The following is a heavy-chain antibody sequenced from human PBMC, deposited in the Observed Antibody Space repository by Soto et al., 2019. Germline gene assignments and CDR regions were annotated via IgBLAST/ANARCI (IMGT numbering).Heavy chain of an antibody. Sequence: SETLSLTCAVSGFFISSGNYWGWIRKPPGKGLEWIGSIFHGGNTYYNPSLKSRVTISVDMSKNQFSLKLNSVTATDTAVYYCARARWYDAFDVWGQGTVVTVSS. V-gene: IGHV4-38-2*01. CDR3: ARARWYDAFDV. D-gene: IGHD2-15*01. CDR2: IFHGGNT. J-gene: IGHJ3*01. CDR1: GFFISSGNY.